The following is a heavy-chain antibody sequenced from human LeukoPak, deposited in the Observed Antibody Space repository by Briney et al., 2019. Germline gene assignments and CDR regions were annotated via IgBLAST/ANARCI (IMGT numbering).Heavy chain of an antibody. CDR2: VYTRGGT. CDR3: AGGHSGSSARILYYYYMDV. D-gene: IGHD1-26*01. Sequence: SENLSLTCVISGGSINSDFWSWIRQPAGKGLEWLGRVYTRGGTNYNPSLKSRVTISIDTAKNQISLKVRSVTAADTAVYYCAGGHSGSSARILYYYYMDVWGKGTTVTVSS. J-gene: IGHJ6*03. V-gene: IGHV4-4*07. CDR1: GGSINSDF.